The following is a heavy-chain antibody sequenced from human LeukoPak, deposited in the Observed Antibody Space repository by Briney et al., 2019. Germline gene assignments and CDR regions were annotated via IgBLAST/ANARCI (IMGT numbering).Heavy chain of an antibody. CDR2: INPSGGST. D-gene: IGHD6-13*01. J-gene: IGHJ5*02. V-gene: IGHV1-46*01. Sequence: ASVKVSCKASGYTFTSYYMHWVRQAPGQGLEWMGIINPSGGSTSYGQKFQGRVTMTRDTSTSTVYMELSSLTSEDTAVYYCARSPSGVGIANWFDPWGQGTLVIVSS. CDR3: ARSPSGVGIANWFDP. CDR1: GYTFTSYY.